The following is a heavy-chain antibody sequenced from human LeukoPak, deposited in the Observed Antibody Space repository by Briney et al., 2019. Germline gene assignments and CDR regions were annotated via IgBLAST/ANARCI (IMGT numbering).Heavy chain of an antibody. J-gene: IGHJ6*02. CDR1: GFTFSDYY. D-gene: IGHD3-3*01. CDR3: ARDHHYDFWSGYNYYYYGMDV. V-gene: IGHV3-11*04. Sequence: PGGSLRLSCAASGFTFSDYYMSWIRQAPGKGLEWVSYISSSGSTIYYADSVKGRFTISRDNAKNSLYLQMNSLRAEDTAVYYCARDHHYDFWSGYNYYYYGMDVWGQGTTVTVSS. CDR2: ISSSGSTI.